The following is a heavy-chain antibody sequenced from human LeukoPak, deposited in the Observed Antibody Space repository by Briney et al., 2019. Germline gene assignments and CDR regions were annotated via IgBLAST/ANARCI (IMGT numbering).Heavy chain of an antibody. J-gene: IGHJ4*02. CDR3: ARDRVGDWNYKSWPPVGTLYYFDY. V-gene: IGHV1-18*01. CDR2: ISAYNGNT. Sequence: ASVKVSCKASGYTFTSYGISWVRQAPGQGLEWMGWISAYNGNTNYAQKLQGRVTMTTDTSTSTAYMELRSLRSDDTAVYYCARDRVGDWNYKSWPPVGTLYYFDYWGQGTLVTVSS. CDR1: GYTFTSYG. D-gene: IGHD1-7*01.